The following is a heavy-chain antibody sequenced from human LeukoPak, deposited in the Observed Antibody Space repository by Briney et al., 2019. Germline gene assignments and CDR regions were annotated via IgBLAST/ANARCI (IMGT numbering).Heavy chain of an antibody. V-gene: IGHV4-39*07. CDR2: IYYSGRT. CDR3: ARFVYSSSTDY. Sequence: SETLSLTCTVSGGSISSSNFYWGWIRQPPGKGLECIGSIYYSGRTYYKPSLKSRVTISVDTSKNQFSLKLSSVTAADTAVYYCARFVYSSSTDYWGQGTLVTVSS. CDR1: GGSISSSNFY. D-gene: IGHD6-6*01. J-gene: IGHJ4*02.